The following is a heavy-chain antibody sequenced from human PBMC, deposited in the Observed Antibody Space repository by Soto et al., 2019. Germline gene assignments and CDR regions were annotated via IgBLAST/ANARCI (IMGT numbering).Heavy chain of an antibody. J-gene: IGHJ4*02. CDR3: ARVRHDSSGYYFPDGNLLFDY. V-gene: IGHV4-31*03. D-gene: IGHD3-22*01. CDR1: GGSISSGGYY. Sequence: SETLSLTCTVSGGSISSGGYYWSWIRQHPGKGLEWIGYIYYSGSTYYNPSLKSRVTISVDTSKNQFSLKLSSVTAADTAVYYCARVRHDSSGYYFPDGNLLFDYWGQGTLVTVSS. CDR2: IYYSGST.